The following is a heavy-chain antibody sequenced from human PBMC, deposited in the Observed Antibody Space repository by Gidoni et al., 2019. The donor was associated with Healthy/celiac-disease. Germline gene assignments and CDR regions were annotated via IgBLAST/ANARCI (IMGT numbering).Heavy chain of an antibody. CDR1: GGSISSSSYY. Sequence: QLQLQESGPGLVKPSETLSLTCTVSGGSISSSSYYWGWIRQPPGKGLEWIGSSYYSGGTYYHPALKSRVTISVDTSKNQFSLKLSSVTAADTAVYYCARYIVVGYFDYWGQGTLVTVSS. CDR3: ARYIVVGYFDY. J-gene: IGHJ4*02. V-gene: IGHV4-39*01. D-gene: IGHD3-22*01. CDR2: SYYSGGT.